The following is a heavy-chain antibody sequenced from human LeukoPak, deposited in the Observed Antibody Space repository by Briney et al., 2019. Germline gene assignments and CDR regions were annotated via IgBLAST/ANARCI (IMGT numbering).Heavy chain of an antibody. CDR3: AKRGKWEMTNTASIGNQYYGLDV. CDR2: INPSGGST. Sequence: ASVKVSCKASGYTFTSYYMRWVRQAPGQGLEWMGIINPSGGSTSYAQKFQGRVTMTRDTSTSTVYMELSSLRSEDTAVYYCAKRGKWEMTNTASIGNQYYGLDVWGQGITVTVSS. V-gene: IGHV1-46*01. CDR1: GYTFTSYY. D-gene: IGHD1-26*01. J-gene: IGHJ6*02.